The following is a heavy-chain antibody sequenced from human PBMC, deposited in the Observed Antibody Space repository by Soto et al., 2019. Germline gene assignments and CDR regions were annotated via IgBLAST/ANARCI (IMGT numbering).Heavy chain of an antibody. CDR1: GGSIRSGSRY. CDR2: IYYSGST. D-gene: IGHD3-16*01. Sequence: PSETLSLTCTVSGGSIRSGSRYWSWIRQHPGKGLEWIGYIYYSGSTYYNPSLKSRITISISTSKNQFSLKLTSVTAADTAVYYCAREGGDGIDYWGQGTLVTVSS. V-gene: IGHV4-31*03. CDR3: AREGGDGIDY. J-gene: IGHJ4*02.